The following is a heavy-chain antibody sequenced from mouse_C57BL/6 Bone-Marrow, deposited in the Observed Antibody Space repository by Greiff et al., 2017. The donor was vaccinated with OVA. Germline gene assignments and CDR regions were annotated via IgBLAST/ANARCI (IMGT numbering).Heavy chain of an antibody. D-gene: IGHD3-1*01. Sequence: EVKLQESGGGLVKPGGSLKLSCAASGFTFSSYAMSWVRQTPEKRLEWVATISDGGSYTYYPDNVKGRFTISRDNAKNNLYLQMSHLKSEDTAMYYCARDRARVMDYWGQGTSVTVSS. V-gene: IGHV5-4*01. CDR1: GFTFSSYA. CDR3: ARDRARVMDY. J-gene: IGHJ4*01. CDR2: ISDGGSYT.